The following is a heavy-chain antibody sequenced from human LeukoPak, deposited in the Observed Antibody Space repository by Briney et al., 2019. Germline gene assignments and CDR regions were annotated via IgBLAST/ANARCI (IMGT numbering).Heavy chain of an antibody. V-gene: IGHV4-34*01. CDR3: ARGKVVNVLRFLVGRGPYYYMDV. J-gene: IGHJ6*03. D-gene: IGHD3-3*01. Sequence: PSETLSLTCAVYGGSFSGYYWSWIRQPPGKGLEWIGEINHSGSTNYNPSLKSQVTISVDTSKNQFSLKLSSVTAADTAVYYCARGKVVNVLRFLVGRGPYYYMDVWGKGTTVTVSS. CDR1: GGSFSGYY. CDR2: INHSGST.